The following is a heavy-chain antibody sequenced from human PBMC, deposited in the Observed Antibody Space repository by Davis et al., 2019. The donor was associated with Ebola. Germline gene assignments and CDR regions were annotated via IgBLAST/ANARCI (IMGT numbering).Heavy chain of an antibody. J-gene: IGHJ4*02. D-gene: IGHD3-22*01. CDR3: ARDRHDSRAYGF. CDR2: INPNTGGT. CDR1: GYTFTGWY. V-gene: IGHV1-2*02. Sequence: ASVKVSCKASGYTFTGWYIHWVRQAPGQGLEWMGWINPNTGGTQSAQKFQGKVTMTRDTSINTAYLEVNSLRSDDTAIYFCARDRHDSRAYGFWGQGTLVTVSS.